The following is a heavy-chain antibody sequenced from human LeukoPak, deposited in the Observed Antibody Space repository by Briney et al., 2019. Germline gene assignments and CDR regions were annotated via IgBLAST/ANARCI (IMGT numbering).Heavy chain of an antibody. CDR1: GGSIRNYY. CDR3: ASVLETDYDFWINY. J-gene: IGHJ4*02. Sequence: SETLSLTCSVSGGSIRNYYWSWIRQSPGKGLEWIGYIYYGGSTNYNPSLKTRLTISVDTSRKQFSLKLSSVTAADTAVYYCASVLETDYDFWINYWGQGTLVTVSS. D-gene: IGHD3-3*01. CDR2: IYYGGST. V-gene: IGHV4-59*12.